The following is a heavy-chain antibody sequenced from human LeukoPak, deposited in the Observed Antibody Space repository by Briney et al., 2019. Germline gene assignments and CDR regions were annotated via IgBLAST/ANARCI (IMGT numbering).Heavy chain of an antibody. CDR2: IYHSGST. CDR3: ARFYGRAFDY. Sequence: SETLSLTCAVSGYSISSGYYWGWIRQPPGKGLEWIGSIYHSGSTYYNPSLKSRVTISVDTSKNQFSLKPSSVTAADTAVYYCARFYGRAFDYWGQGTLVTVSS. D-gene: IGHD4-17*01. CDR1: GYSISSGYY. V-gene: IGHV4-38-2*01. J-gene: IGHJ4*02.